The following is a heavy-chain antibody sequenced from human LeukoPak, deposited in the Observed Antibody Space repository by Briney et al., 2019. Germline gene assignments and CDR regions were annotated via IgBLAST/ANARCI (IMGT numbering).Heavy chain of an antibody. J-gene: IGHJ4*02. CDR2: ISSSGSTI. CDR3: ARGHYYGSGSNLDY. V-gene: IGHV3-11*04. Sequence: GGSLRLSCAASGFTFSDYYMSWIRQAPGKGLEWVSYISSSGSTIYYADSVKGRFTISRENAKNSLYLQMNSRRAEDTAVYYCARGHYYGSGSNLDYCGQGTLVTVSS. CDR1: GFTFSDYY. D-gene: IGHD3-10*01.